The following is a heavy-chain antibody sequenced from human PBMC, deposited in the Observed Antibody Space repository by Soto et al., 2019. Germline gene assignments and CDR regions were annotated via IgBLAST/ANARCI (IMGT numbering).Heavy chain of an antibody. Sequence: SETLSLTCTVSGGSISSYYWSWIWLPPGKGLEWVGYIYYSGSTNYNPSLKSRVTISVDTSKNQFSLKLSSVTAADTAVYYCARLYCSGGTCYYFYWGQGTLVTVSS. CDR1: GGSISSYY. J-gene: IGHJ4*02. CDR2: IYYSGST. D-gene: IGHD2-15*01. V-gene: IGHV4-59*08. CDR3: ARLYCSGGTCYYFY.